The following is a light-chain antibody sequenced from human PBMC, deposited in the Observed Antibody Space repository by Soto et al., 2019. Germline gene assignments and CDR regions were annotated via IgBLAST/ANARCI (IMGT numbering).Light chain of an antibody. CDR1: RSLLHSSNNENH. CDR3: HQYYSIPLT. Sequence: DIAMTQSPDSLSVTLGERATINCKASRSLLHSSNNENHLAWYQQKPGQPPKLLIYWASTRESGVPDRFTGSGSETDFSLTISGLQAEDVALNYCHQYYSIPLTFGGGTKVELK. V-gene: IGKV4-1*01. J-gene: IGKJ4*01. CDR2: WAS.